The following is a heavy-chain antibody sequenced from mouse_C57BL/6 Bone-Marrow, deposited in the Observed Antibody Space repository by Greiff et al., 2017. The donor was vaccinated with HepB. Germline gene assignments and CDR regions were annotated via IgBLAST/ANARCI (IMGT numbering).Heavy chain of an antibody. Sequence: QVQLQQPGAELVKPGASVKMSCKASGYTFTSYWITWVKQRPGQGLEWIGDIYPGSGSTNYNEKFKSKATLTVDTSSSTAYMQLSSLTSEDSAVYYCARSYYGSSYAWFAYWGQRTLVTVSA. J-gene: IGHJ3*01. D-gene: IGHD1-1*01. V-gene: IGHV1-55*01. CDR1: GYTFTSYW. CDR2: IYPGSGST. CDR3: ARSYYGSSYAWFAY.